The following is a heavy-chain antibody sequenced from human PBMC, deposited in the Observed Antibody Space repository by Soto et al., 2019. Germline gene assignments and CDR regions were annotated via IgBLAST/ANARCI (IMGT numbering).Heavy chain of an antibody. V-gene: IGHV3-23*01. CDR3: AGGLDY. Sequence: EVQLLESGGGLVQPGRSLRLSCAASGLTFSNYGMKWVRQAPGKGLEWVSGIDGTGDSTYYADSVKGRFTISRDNSQKQLYLQMNSLRAEDTAIYYCAGGLDYWGQGTLVTVSS. CDR1: GLTFSNYG. CDR2: IDGTGDST. J-gene: IGHJ4*02.